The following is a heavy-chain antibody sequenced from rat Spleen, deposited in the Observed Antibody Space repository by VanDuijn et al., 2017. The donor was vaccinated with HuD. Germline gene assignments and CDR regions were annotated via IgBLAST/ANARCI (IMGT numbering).Heavy chain of an antibody. CDR1: GYSITSSYR. Sequence: EVQLQESGPGLVKPSQSLSLTCSVTGYSITSSYRWNWIRKFPGNKLEWMGYINSAGSTNYNPSLKSRISITRDTSKNQFFLQVNSVTTEDTATYYCARVAPWRNYFDYWGQGVMVTVSS. V-gene: IGHV3-3*01. CDR2: INSAGST. D-gene: IGHD3-1*01. CDR3: ARVAPWRNYFDY. J-gene: IGHJ2*01.